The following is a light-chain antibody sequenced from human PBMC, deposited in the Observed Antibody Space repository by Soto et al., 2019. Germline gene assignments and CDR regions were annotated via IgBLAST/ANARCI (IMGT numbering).Light chain of an antibody. J-gene: IGKJ1*01. CDR3: LQDYNYPRT. CDR1: QGIRND. V-gene: IGKV1-6*01. CDR2: TAS. Sequence: AIQMTQSPSSLSASVGDRVTITCRASQGIRNDLGWYQQKPGKAPKLLIYTASSLQSGVPSRFIGSGSGPDFTLTISSLQPGDFATYYCLQDYNYPRTFGQGTKVEIK.